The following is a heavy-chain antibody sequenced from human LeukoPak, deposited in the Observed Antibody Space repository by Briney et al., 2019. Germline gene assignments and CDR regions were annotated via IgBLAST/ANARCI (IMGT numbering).Heavy chain of an antibody. CDR1: GFTFSSYS. V-gene: IGHV3-21*04. J-gene: IGHJ4*02. CDR2: ISSSSSYI. CDR3: AKDFVVVPGNVNYFDY. D-gene: IGHD2-21*02. Sequence: GGSLRLSCAASGFTFSSYSMNWVRQAPGKGLEWVSSISSSSSYIYYADSVKGRFTVPRDNSKNTLYVQMKSLRAEDTAVYYCAKDFVVVPGNVNYFDYWGQGTLVTVSS.